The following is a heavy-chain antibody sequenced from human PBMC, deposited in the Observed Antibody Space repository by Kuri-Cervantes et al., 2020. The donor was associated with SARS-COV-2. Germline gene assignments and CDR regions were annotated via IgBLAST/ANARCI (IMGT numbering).Heavy chain of an antibody. CDR2: FDPEDGET. CDR1: GFLFSASA. CDR3: ATDYHSNYLNPDSFDI. V-gene: IGHV1-24*01. Sequence: GESLKISCEVSGFLFSASAIHWVRQAPGKGLEWMGGFDPEDGETIYAQKFQGRVTMTEDTSTDTAYMELSSLRSEDTAVYYCATDYHSNYLNPDSFDIWGQGTMVTVSS. D-gene: IGHD4-11*01. J-gene: IGHJ3*02.